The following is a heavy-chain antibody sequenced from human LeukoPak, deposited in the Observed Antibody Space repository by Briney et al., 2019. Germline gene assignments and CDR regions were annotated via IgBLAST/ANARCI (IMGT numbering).Heavy chain of an antibody. D-gene: IGHD3-10*02. CDR2: ISSSSSYI. V-gene: IGHV3-21*01. CDR1: GFTFSSYR. J-gene: IGHJ6*04. Sequence: GGSLRLSCAASGFTFSSYRMNWVRQAPGKGLEWVSSISSSSSYIYYADSVKGRFTISRDNAKNSLYLQMNSLRAEDTAVYYCAELGITMIGGVWGKGTTVTISS. CDR3: AELGITMIGGV.